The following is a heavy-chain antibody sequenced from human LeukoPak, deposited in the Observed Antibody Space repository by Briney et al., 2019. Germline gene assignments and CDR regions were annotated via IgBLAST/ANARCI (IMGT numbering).Heavy chain of an antibody. J-gene: IGHJ4*02. D-gene: IGHD3-22*01. CDR3: TTEFLYDSSGYYASPVY. CDR1: GFTFSNAW. CDR2: IKSKTDGGTT. Sequence: GGSLRLACAASGFTFSNAWMSWVRQAPGKGLEWVGRIKSKTDGGTTDYAAPVKGRFTISRDDSKNTLYLQMNSLKTEDTAVYYCTTEFLYDSSGYYASPVYWGQGTLVTVSS. V-gene: IGHV3-15*01.